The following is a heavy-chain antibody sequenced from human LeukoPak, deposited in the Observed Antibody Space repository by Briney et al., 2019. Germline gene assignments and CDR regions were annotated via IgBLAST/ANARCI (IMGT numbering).Heavy chain of an antibody. CDR3: ANNPMVRGIIDAFNI. D-gene: IGHD3-10*01. V-gene: IGHV3-23*01. Sequence: GGSLRLSCAASGFTFSTYAMSWVRHTPGRGLEWVSTISGRDGSTYYADSVKGRFTISRDNSKNTLYLQMNSLRAEDTAVYFCANNPMVRGIIDAFNIWGQGTRVTVSS. CDR1: GFTFSTYA. CDR2: ISGRDGST. J-gene: IGHJ3*02.